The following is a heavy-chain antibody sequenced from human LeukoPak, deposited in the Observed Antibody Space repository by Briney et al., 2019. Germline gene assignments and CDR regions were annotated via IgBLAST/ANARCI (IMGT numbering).Heavy chain of an antibody. Sequence: SETLSLTCAVYGGSFSGYYWSWIRQPPGKGLEWIGEINHSGSTNYNPSLKSRVTISVDTSKNQFSLKLSSVTAADTAVHYCARGRGYNAFDIWGQGTMVTVSS. J-gene: IGHJ3*02. V-gene: IGHV4-34*01. CDR1: GGSFSGYY. D-gene: IGHD5-18*01. CDR2: INHSGST. CDR3: ARGRGYNAFDI.